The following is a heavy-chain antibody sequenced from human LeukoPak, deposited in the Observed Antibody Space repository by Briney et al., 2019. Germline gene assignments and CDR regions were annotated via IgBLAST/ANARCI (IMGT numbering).Heavy chain of an antibody. CDR2: IYYSGST. Sequence: SETLSLTCTVSGGSISSYYWSWIRQPPGKGLEWIGYIYYSGSTNYNPSLKSRVTISVDTSKNQFSLKLSSVTAADTAVYYCAGWGSYSYGYYYYYMDVWGKGTTVTVSS. V-gene: IGHV4-59*01. CDR1: GGSISSYY. D-gene: IGHD5-18*01. CDR3: AGWGSYSYGYYYYYMDV. J-gene: IGHJ6*03.